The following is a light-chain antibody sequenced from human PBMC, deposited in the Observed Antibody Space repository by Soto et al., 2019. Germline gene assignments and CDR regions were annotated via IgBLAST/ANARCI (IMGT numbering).Light chain of an antibody. J-gene: IGKJ1*01. CDR3: QEYSSYWT. V-gene: IGKV1-5*03. CDR1: RGISSY. CDR2: KAS. Sequence: IQLTQSPSSLSASVGDRVTITCRASRGISSYLAWYQQKPGKAPKLLIFKASSLESGVPSRFSGSGSGTDFTLTISSLQPDDFATYYCQEYSSYWTFGQGTKVDIK.